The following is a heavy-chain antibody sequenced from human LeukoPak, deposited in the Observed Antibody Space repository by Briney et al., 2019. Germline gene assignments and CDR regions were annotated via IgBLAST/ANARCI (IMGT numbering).Heavy chain of an antibody. CDR2: ISSSGSTI. D-gene: IGHD7-27*01. V-gene: IGHV3-11*04. Sequence: GGSLRLSCAASGFTFSDYYMSWIRQAPGKGLEWVSYISSSGSTIYYADSVKGRFTISRDNAKNSLYLQMNSLRAEDTAVYYCARDPSPGDSRPNWFDPWGQGTLVSVSS. CDR1: GFTFSDYY. J-gene: IGHJ5*02. CDR3: ARDPSPGDSRPNWFDP.